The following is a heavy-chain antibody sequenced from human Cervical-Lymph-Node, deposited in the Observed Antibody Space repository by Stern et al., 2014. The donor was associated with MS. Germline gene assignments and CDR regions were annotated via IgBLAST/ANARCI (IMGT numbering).Heavy chain of an antibody. V-gene: IGHV3-13*01. CDR2: IGTAGDT. D-gene: IGHD3-22*01. J-gene: IGHJ4*02. CDR1: GFTFSSYD. Sequence: VQLVESGGGLVQPGGSLRLSCAASGFTFSSYDMHWVRQATGKGLEWVSAIGTAGDTYYPGSVKGRFTISRENAKNSLYLQMNSLRAGDTAVYYCARALGDSSGYYIFDYWGQGTLVTVSS. CDR3: ARALGDSSGYYIFDY.